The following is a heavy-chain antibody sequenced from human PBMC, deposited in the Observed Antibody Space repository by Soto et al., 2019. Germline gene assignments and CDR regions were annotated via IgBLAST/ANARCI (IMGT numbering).Heavy chain of an antibody. J-gene: IGHJ4*02. V-gene: IGHV4-4*02. CDR2: IYYSGST. CDR3: ARHNYGSGSTYFDY. CDR1: GGSISSSNW. Sequence: SETLSITCAVSGGSISSSNWWSWVRQPPGKGLEWIGYIYYSGSTNYNPSLKSRVTISVDTSKNQFSLKLNSMTAADTAVYYCARHNYGSGSTYFDYWGQGTLVTVSS. D-gene: IGHD3-10*01.